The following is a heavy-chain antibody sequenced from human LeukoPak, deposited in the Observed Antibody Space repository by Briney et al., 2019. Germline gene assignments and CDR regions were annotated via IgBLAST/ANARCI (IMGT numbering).Heavy chain of an antibody. CDR3: AGASYDSSGVH. CDR1: GGSISSYY. D-gene: IGHD3-22*01. CDR2: IYYSGST. J-gene: IGHJ4*02. V-gene: IGHV4-59*01. Sequence: SETLSLTCTASGGSISSYYWSWIRQPPGKGLEWIGYIYYSGSTNYNPSLKSRVTISVDTSKNQFSLKLSSVTAADTAVYYCAGASYDSSGVHWGQRTLVTVSS.